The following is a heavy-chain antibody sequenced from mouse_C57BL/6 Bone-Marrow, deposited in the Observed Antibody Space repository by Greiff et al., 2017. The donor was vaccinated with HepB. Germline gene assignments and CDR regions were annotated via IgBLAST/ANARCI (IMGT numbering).Heavy chain of an antibody. CDR3: ARRVYGNLAY. J-gene: IGHJ3*01. D-gene: IGHD2-1*01. V-gene: IGHV5-12*01. Sequence: EVKVEESGGGLVQPGGSLKLSCAASGFTFSDYYMYWVRQTPEKRLEWVAYISNGGGSTYYPDTVKGRFTISRDNAKNTLYLQMSRLKSEDTAMYYCARRVYGNLAYWGQGTLVTVSA. CDR1: GFTFSDYY. CDR2: ISNGGGST.